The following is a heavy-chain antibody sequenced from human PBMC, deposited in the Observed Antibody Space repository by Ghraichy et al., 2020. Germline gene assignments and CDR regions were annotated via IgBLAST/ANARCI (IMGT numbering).Heavy chain of an antibody. D-gene: IGHD6-13*01. CDR3: AKDRYNRAADRLDS. V-gene: IGHV3-23*01. CDR2: ISGSGGST. J-gene: IGHJ4*02. CDR1: GFNFSSNA. Sequence: GGSLRLSCAASGFNFSSNAMSWVRQAPGKGLEWVSTISGSGGSTYYADSVKGRFTISRDNSKDTLFLQMNSLRAEDTAVYYCAKDRYNRAADRLDSWGQGILVSVSS.